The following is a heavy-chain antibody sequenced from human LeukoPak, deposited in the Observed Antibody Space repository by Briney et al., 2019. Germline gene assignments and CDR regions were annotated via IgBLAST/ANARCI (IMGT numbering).Heavy chain of an antibody. CDR1: GFTFSSYA. D-gene: IGHD3-22*01. Sequence: PGGSLRLSCAASGFTFSSYAMSWVRQAPGKGLEWVSAISGSGGSTYYADSVKGRFTISRDNSKNALYLQMNSLRAEGTAVYYCAKDPISLGDSPEYYFDYWGQGTLVTVSS. V-gene: IGHV3-23*01. CDR2: ISGSGGST. J-gene: IGHJ4*02. CDR3: AKDPISLGDSPEYYFDY.